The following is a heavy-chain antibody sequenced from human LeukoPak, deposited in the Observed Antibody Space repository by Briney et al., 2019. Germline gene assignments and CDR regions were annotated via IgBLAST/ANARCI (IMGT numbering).Heavy chain of an antibody. CDR3: ARGIDDY. CDR1: GGSFSGYY. Sequence: SETLSLTCAVYGGSFSGYYWNWVRQPPGKGLEWIGSIYYSGSTYYNPSLKSRVTISVDTSKNQFSLKLSSVTAADTAVYYCARGIDDYWGQGTLVTVSS. CDR2: IYYSGST. V-gene: IGHV4-34*01. J-gene: IGHJ4*02. D-gene: IGHD1-26*01.